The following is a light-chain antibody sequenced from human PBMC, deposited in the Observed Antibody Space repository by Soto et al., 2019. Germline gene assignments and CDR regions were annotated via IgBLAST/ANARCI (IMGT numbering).Light chain of an antibody. V-gene: IGKV3-15*01. CDR3: QQFNNSPPERA. J-gene: IGKJ1*01. Sequence: ETVMTQSPATLSVSPGERATLSCRASQSVDSRLAWYQQKPGQAPRLLIYDASTRATGIPARFSGSGSGTEFTLTISSLQSEDSAIYYCQQFNNSPPERAFGQGTKVEV. CDR1: QSVDSR. CDR2: DAS.